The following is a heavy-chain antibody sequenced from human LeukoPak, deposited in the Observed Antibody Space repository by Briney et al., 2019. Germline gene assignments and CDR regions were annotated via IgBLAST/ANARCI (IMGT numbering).Heavy chain of an antibody. D-gene: IGHD3-9*01. J-gene: IGHJ4*02. CDR1: GLSFNRYA. V-gene: IGHV3-23*01. CDR2: ISGSGGST. Sequence: PGGSLRLSCAASGLSFNRYAMSWVRQAPGKGLEWVSSISGSGGSTYYADSVKGRFTISRDNSKNTLYLQMNSLRAEDSAVDYCAKAPWDSFDWDYFDYWGQGTLVTVSS. CDR3: AKAPWDSFDWDYFDY.